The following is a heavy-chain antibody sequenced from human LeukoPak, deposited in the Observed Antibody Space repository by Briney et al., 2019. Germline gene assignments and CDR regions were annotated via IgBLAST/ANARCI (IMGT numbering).Heavy chain of an antibody. CDR3: ARDGSSWSFDY. D-gene: IGHD6-13*01. Sequence: VASVKVSCTASGYTFTRYAMHWVRQAPGQRLEWMGWISAGNGYTEYSQKFQGRVTITSDTSASTAYMELNSLRSEDTAVYYCARDGSSWSFDYWGQGTLVTVSS. J-gene: IGHJ4*02. V-gene: IGHV1-3*01. CDR2: ISAGNGYT. CDR1: GYTFTRYA.